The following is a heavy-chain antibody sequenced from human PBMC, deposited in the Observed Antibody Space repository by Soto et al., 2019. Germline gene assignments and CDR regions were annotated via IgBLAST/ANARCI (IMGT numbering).Heavy chain of an antibody. D-gene: IGHD6-19*01. CDR2: ITPMFGTA. J-gene: IGHJ2*01. CDR1: GGTFSRYA. Sequence: QVQLVQSGAEVKKPGSSVKVSCKASGGTFSRYAISWVRQAPGQGLEWMGGITPMFGTANYEQKFQGRLTITADESTSTVHMELRRLRSEDTAVYYCAQTLGSAVAGPGRFDLWGRGTLVIVSS. CDR3: AQTLGSAVAGPGRFDL. V-gene: IGHV1-69*12.